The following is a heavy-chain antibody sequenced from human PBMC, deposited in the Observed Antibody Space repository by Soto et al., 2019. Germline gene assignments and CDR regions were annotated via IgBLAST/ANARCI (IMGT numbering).Heavy chain of an antibody. CDR1: GYTFTSYY. D-gene: IGHD3-16*02. V-gene: IGHV1-46*03. J-gene: IGHJ3*02. CDR3: ARDDYDYIWGSYPLNAFDI. Sequence: ASVKVSCKASGYTFTSYYMHWVRQAPGQGLEWMGIINPSGGSTSYAQKFQGRVTVTRDTSTSTVYMELSSLRSEDTAVYYCARDDYDYIWGSYPLNAFDIWGQGTMVTVSS. CDR2: INPSGGST.